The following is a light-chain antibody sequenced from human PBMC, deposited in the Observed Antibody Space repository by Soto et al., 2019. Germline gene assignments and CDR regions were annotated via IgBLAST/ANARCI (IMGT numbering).Light chain of an antibody. Sequence: VLTQSPGTQSVSPGERATLSCRASQSVGSNLAWYQQKPGQAPRLLIYYASTRATAIPVRFSGSGSGTEFTLTISSLQSEDFAVYYCQQYSNWPRTFGQGTKVDIK. CDR1: QSVGSN. J-gene: IGKJ1*01. CDR3: QQYSNWPRT. CDR2: YAS. V-gene: IGKV3-15*01.